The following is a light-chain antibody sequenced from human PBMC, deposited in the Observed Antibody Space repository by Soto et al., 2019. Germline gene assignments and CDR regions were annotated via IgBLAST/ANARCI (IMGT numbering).Light chain of an antibody. V-gene: IGKV3-15*01. CDR1: QNSGNN. CDR2: GAS. Sequence: EIVMTQSPARLSVSPGEGATLSCRASQNSGNNLAWYQQKPGQAPRVLIYGASTRATGIPARFSGSGSGTEFALTIGSLQSEDFAVYYCQQYNDWPLLTFGGGTQVEIK. CDR3: QQYNDWPLLT. J-gene: IGKJ4*01.